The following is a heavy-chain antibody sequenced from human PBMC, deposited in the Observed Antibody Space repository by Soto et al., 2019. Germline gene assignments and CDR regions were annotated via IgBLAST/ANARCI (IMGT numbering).Heavy chain of an antibody. CDR3: ARDSSDSSSWLRYYYYGMVV. D-gene: IGHD6-13*01. CDR2: IWYDGSNK. V-gene: IGHV3-33*01. CDR1: GFTFSSYG. J-gene: IGHJ6*02. Sequence: PGGSLRLSCAASGFTFSSYGMHWVRQAPGKGLEWVAVIWYDGSNKYYADSVKGRFTISRDNSKNTLYLQMNSLRAEDTAVYYCARDSSDSSSWLRYYYYGMVVWGQGTTVTVSS.